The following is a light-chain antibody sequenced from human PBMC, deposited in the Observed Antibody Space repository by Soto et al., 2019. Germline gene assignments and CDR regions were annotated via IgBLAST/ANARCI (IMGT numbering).Light chain of an antibody. CDR1: SSDIGGSNY. J-gene: IGLJ1*01. CDR3: SSYTSSSTDV. V-gene: IGLV2-14*01. Sequence: QSALTQPASVSGSPGQSITISCTGTSSDIGGSNYVSWYRHHPGKAPKLMIYEVSKRPSGVSNRFSGSKSGNTASLTISGLQAEDVADYYCSSYTSSSTDVFGTGTKVTVL. CDR2: EVS.